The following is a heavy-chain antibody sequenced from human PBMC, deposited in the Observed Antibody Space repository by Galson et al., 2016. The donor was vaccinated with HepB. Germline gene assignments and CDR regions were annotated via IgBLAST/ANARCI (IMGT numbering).Heavy chain of an antibody. Sequence: SLRLSCAASGFTFSRYGMHWVRQAPGKGLEWVAVISYDGGDKHYADSVKGRFTVSRDNSKNTLFLQMNSLRAEDTAVYYWAKEDRAYCGGDWDYWGQGTLVTVSS. D-gene: IGHD2-21*02. CDR2: ISYDGGDK. CDR1: GFTFSRYG. CDR3: AKEDRAYCGGDWDY. J-gene: IGHJ4*02. V-gene: IGHV3-30*12.